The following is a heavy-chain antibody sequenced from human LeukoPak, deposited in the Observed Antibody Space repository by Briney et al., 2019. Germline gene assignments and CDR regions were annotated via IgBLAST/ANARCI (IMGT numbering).Heavy chain of an antibody. CDR2: INHSGST. J-gene: IGHJ5*02. D-gene: IGHD1-7*01. V-gene: IGHV4-34*01. CDR3: ARTDWNYRVDP. CDR1: GGSFSGYY. Sequence: SETLSLTCAVYGGSFSGYYWSWIRQPPGKGLEWIGEINHSGSTNYNPSLKSRVAISVDTSKNQFSLKLSSVTAADTAVYYCARTDWNYRVDPWGQGTLVTVSS.